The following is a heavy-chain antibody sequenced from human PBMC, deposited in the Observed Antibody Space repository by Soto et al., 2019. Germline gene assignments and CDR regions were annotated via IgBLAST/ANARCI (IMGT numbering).Heavy chain of an antibody. CDR2: IDHNGRT. CDR3: ARNHPLTRPYGPPQGGMDV. Sequence: QVQLQQWGAGLLKPSETLSLTCGFYGGSLNGFYWTWIRQSPGKGLEWIGEIDHNGRTNYNPSLKSRVTISVDTSKNQFSLKLSSVTAADTAVFYCARNHPLTRPYGPPQGGMDVWGQGTTVTVSS. CDR1: GGSLNGFY. D-gene: IGHD4-17*01. J-gene: IGHJ6*02. V-gene: IGHV4-34*02.